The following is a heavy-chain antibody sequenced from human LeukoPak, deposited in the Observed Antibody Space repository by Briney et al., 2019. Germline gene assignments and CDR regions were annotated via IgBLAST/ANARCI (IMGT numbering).Heavy chain of an antibody. CDR3: ARGGTSGWRTPNDDY. J-gene: IGHJ4*02. D-gene: IGHD6-19*01. Sequence: GASVKVSCKASGGTFSSYAISWVRQAPGQGLEWMGWISAYNGNTNYAQKLQGRVTMTTETSTSTAYMELRSLRSDDTAVYYCARGGTSGWRTPNDDYWGQGTLVTVSS. CDR1: GGTFSSYA. V-gene: IGHV1-18*01. CDR2: ISAYNGNT.